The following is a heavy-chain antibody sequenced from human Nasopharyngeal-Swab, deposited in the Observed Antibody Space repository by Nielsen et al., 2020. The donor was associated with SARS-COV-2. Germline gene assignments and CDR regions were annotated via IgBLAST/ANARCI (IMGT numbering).Heavy chain of an antibody. J-gene: IGHJ4*02. V-gene: IGHV4-31*03. CDR3: ARAQGTFTIFGVVIIHHFDY. Sequence: SETLSLTCTVSGGSISSGGYYWSWIRQHPGKGLEWIGYIYYSGTTYYNPSLNSRVTISVDTSKNQFSLRLSSVTAADTAVYYCARAQGTFTIFGVVIIHHFDYWGQGTLVTVSS. CDR1: GGSISSGGYY. CDR2: IYYSGTT. D-gene: IGHD3-3*01.